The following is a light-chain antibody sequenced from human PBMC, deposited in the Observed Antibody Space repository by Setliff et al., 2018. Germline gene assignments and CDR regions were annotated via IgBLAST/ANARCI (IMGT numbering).Light chain of an antibody. V-gene: IGLV6-57*01. Sequence: NFILTQPHSVSESPGKTVTISCTRSSGSIASNYVQWYQQRPGSSPTTVIYEDNQRPSGVPDRFSGSIDSSSNSASLTISGLKTEDEADYYCQSYDSSNVVFGGGTK. CDR1: SGSIASNY. CDR3: QSYDSSNVV. J-gene: IGLJ2*01. CDR2: EDN.